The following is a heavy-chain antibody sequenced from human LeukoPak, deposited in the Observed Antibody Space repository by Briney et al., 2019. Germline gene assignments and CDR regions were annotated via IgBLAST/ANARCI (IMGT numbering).Heavy chain of an antibody. CDR1: GGTFSSYA. CDR2: IIPIFGTA. V-gene: IGHV1-69*13. CDR3: ARVWSEDIVVVPAAITDYYYGMDV. Sequence: SVKVSCKASGGTFSSYAISWVRQAPGQGLEWMGGIIPIFGTANYAQKFQGRVTITADESTSTAYMELSSLRSEDTAVYYCARVWSEDIVVVPAAITDYYYGMDVWGQGTLVTVSS. J-gene: IGHJ6*02. D-gene: IGHD2-2*01.